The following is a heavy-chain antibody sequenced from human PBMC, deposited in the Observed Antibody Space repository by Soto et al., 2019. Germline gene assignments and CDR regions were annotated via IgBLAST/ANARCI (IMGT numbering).Heavy chain of an antibody. V-gene: IGHV3-30-3*01. D-gene: IGHD2-2*01. Sequence: PGGSLRLSCAASGFTFSSYAMHWVRQAPGKGLEWVAVISYDGSNKYYADSVKGRFTISRDNSKNTLYLQMNSLRAEDTAVYYCARAGRYCSSTSRSTLYYYYYGMDVWGQGTTVTVSS. CDR1: GFTFSSYA. CDR2: ISYDGSNK. J-gene: IGHJ6*02. CDR3: ARAGRYCSSTSRSTLYYYYYGMDV.